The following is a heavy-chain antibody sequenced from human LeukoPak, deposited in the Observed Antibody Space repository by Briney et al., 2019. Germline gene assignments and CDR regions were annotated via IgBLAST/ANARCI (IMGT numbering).Heavy chain of an antibody. CDR2: IYYSGST. D-gene: IGHD3-3*01. CDR1: GGSISSYY. CDR3: ARDARKLRPFDY. Sequence: SETLSLTCTVSGGSISSYYWSWIRQPPGKGLEWIGYIYYSGSTSYNPSLKSRVTISVDTSKNQFSLKLSSVTAADTAVYYCARDARKLRPFDYWGQGTLVTVSS. J-gene: IGHJ4*02. V-gene: IGHV4-59*01.